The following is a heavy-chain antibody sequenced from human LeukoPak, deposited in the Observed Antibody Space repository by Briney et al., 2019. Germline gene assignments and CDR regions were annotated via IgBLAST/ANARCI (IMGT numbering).Heavy chain of an antibody. CDR1: GFTFSSYS. V-gene: IGHV3-48*04. D-gene: IGHD2-21*01. Sequence: GGSLRLSCAASGFTFSSYSMNWVRQAPGKGLEWVSYISSSGSTIYYADSVKGRFTISRDNAKNSLYLQMNSLRAEDTAVYYCARVSRDILWWDPKGYFDYWGQGTLVTVSS. J-gene: IGHJ4*02. CDR2: ISSSGSTI. CDR3: ARVSRDILWWDPKGYFDY.